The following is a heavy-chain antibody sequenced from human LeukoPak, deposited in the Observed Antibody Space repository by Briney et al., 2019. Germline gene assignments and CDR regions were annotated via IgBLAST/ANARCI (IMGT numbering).Heavy chain of an antibody. V-gene: IGHV3-30*18. D-gene: IGHD2-2*01. Sequence: PGGSLRLSCAASGFTFSNYWMSWVRQAPGKGLEWVAVISYDGSNKYYADSVKGRFTISRDNSKNTLYLQMNSLRAEDTAVYYCAKDRGSNTVSSYYYYYYGMDVWGQGTTVTVSS. J-gene: IGHJ6*02. CDR3: AKDRGSNTVSSYYYYYYGMDV. CDR1: GFTFSNYW. CDR2: ISYDGSNK.